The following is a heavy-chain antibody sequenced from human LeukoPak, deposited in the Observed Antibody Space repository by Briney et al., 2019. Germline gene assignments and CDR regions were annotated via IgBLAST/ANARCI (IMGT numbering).Heavy chain of an antibody. D-gene: IGHD2-8*02. J-gene: IGHJ4*02. Sequence: PGGSLRLSCAASGFTFSSYAMSWVRQAPGKGLEWVSAISGSGGSTYYADSVKGRFTISRDNSKNTLYLQMNSLRAEDTAVYYCAKDARWGTGGGRVRSGYNPFDYWGQGTLVTVSS. V-gene: IGHV3-23*01. CDR3: AKDARWGTGGGRVRSGYNPFDY. CDR2: ISGSGGST. CDR1: GFTFSSYA.